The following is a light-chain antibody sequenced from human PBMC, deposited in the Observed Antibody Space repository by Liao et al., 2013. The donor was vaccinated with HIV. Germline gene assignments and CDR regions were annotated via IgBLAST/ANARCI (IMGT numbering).Light chain of an antibody. CDR1: NIGGKS. Sequence: SYELTQTPSVSVAPGKTAKITCGGDNIGGKSVHWYQRRPGQAPVMVISYDSGRPSGIPERFSGSNSGNTATLTISGVEAGDEADYYCQVWDGDSDHPVFGGGTKLNVL. V-gene: IGLV3-21*04. CDR3: QVWDGDSDHPV. J-gene: IGLJ2*01. CDR2: YDS.